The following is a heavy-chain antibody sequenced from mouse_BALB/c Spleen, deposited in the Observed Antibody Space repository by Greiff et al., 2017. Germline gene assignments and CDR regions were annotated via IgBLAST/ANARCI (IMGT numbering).Heavy chain of an antibody. CDR2: IWGDGST. V-gene: IGHV2-6-7*01. J-gene: IGHJ3*01. CDR3: AKESSSSAWFAD. CDR1: GFSLTGYG. D-gene: IGHD1-1*01. Sequence: VQLQESGPGLVAPSQSLSITCTVSGFSLTGYGVNWVRQPPGKGLEWLGMIWGDGSTDYNSALKSRLSISKDNSKSQVFLKLNSLQTDDTATYYCAKESSSSAWFADWGQGTLVTVSA.